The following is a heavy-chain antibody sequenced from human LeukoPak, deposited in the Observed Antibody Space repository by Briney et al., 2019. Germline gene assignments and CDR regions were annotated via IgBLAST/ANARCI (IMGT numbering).Heavy chain of an antibody. Sequence: SETLSLTCTVSGGSISSYYWSWIRQPPGKGLEWIGYIYYSGSTNYNPSLKSRVTISVDTSKNQFSLKLSSVTAADMAVYYCARHRILYYYDSSGYFDYWGQGTLVTVSS. CDR1: GGSISSYY. CDR3: ARHRILYYYDSSGYFDY. CDR2: IYYSGST. J-gene: IGHJ4*02. V-gene: IGHV4-59*08. D-gene: IGHD3-22*01.